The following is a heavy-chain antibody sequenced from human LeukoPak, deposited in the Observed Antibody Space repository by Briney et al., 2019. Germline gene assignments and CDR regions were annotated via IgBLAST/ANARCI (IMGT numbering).Heavy chain of an antibody. J-gene: IGHJ4*02. CDR3: ARSSSFDY. Sequence: GGSLRLSCAASGFTFSSYAMHWVRQAPGKGLEWVAVISYDGSNKYYADSVKGRFTISRDNSKNTLYLQMNSLRAEDTAVYYCARSSSFDYWGQGTLVTVSS. CDR2: ISYDGSNK. V-gene: IGHV3-30*04. CDR1: GFTFSSYA.